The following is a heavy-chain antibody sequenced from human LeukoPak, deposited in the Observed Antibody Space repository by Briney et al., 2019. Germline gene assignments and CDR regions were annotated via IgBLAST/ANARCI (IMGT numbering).Heavy chain of an antibody. Sequence: GGSLRLSCAASGFTFSGYAMTWVRQAPGKGLEWVSSISSSSSYIYYADSVKGRFTISRDNAKNSLYLQMNSLRAEDTAVYYCARGAARTFDYWGQGTLVTVSS. CDR2: ISSSSSYI. CDR1: GFTFSGYA. D-gene: IGHD6-6*01. CDR3: ARGAARTFDY. V-gene: IGHV3-21*01. J-gene: IGHJ4*02.